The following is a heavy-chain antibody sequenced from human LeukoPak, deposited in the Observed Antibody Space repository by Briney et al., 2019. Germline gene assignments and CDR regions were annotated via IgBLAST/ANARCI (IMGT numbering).Heavy chain of an antibody. CDR3: ARDRGGGYCRSTSCYPADAFDI. J-gene: IGHJ3*02. V-gene: IGHV1-2*04. D-gene: IGHD2-2*01. CDR1: GYTFTRYY. Sequence: GASVKVSCKASGYTFTRYYMHWVRQAPGQGLAWMGWINPKSCGTHYAQMFQGWVTMIRDTSISTAYMELSRLRSDDTAVYYCARDRGGGYCRSTSCYPADAFDIWGQGTMVTVSS. CDR2: INPKSCGT.